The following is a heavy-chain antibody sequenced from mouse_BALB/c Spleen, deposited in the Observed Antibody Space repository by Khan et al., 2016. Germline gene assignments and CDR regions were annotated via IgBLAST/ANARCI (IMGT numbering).Heavy chain of an antibody. CDR3: AREDYGNYGDYFDY. J-gene: IGHJ2*01. D-gene: IGHD2-1*01. Sequence: EVELVESGGGLVKPGGSLKLSCAASGFTFSSYAMSWVRQTPEKRLEWVASISSGGSTYYPDSVKGRFTISRDNARNILNLQISSLRSEDTAMYYCAREDYGNYGDYFDYWGQGTTLTVSS. V-gene: IGHV5-6-5*01. CDR2: ISSGGST. CDR1: GFTFSSYA.